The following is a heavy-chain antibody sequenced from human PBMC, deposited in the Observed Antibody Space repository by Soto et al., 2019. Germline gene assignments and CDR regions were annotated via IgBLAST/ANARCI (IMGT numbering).Heavy chain of an antibody. D-gene: IGHD1-1*01. J-gene: IGHJ5*01. CDR3: AKGTRGNSPEFDF. CDR1: GFTFSKYG. Sequence: GGSLRLSCAAAGFTFSKYGMHWIRQAPGKGLEWVALISWDGDSTYYADSVRGRFTISRDNSKNSLFLQMNNVRAEDAALYFCAKGTRGNSPEFDFWGQGTLVTVSS. V-gene: IGHV3-43D*04. CDR2: ISWDGDST.